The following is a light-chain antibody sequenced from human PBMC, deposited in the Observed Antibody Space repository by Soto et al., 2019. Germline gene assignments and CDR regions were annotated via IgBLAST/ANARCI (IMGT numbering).Light chain of an antibody. J-gene: IGLJ1*01. Sequence: QSVLTQPPSASGTPGQGVTISCSGSTSNIGSNYVYWYQQHPGKAPKLIIYDVSNRPSGVSNRFSGSKSGNTASLTISGLQAEDEADYYCNSYTTSSTCVFGAGTKVTVL. V-gene: IGLV2-14*03. CDR3: NSYTTSSTCV. CDR2: DVS. CDR1: TSNIGSNY.